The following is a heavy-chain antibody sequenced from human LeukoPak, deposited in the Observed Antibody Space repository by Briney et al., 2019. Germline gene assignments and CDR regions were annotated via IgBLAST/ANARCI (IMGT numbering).Heavy chain of an antibody. CDR1: GFTFDDYA. Sequence: GGSLRLSCAASGFTFDDYAMHWVRQAPGKGLAWVSGISWNSGSIGYADSVKGRFTISRDNAKNSLYLQMNSLRAEDTALYYCAKGGSGSYYLAYFDYWGQGTLVTVSS. CDR2: ISWNSGSI. V-gene: IGHV3-9*01. J-gene: IGHJ4*02. D-gene: IGHD3-10*01. CDR3: AKGGSGSYYLAYFDY.